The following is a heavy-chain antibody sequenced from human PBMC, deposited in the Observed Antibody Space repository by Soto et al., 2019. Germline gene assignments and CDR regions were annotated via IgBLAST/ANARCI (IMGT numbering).Heavy chain of an antibody. CDR1: GYTFTDYW. V-gene: IGHV5-51*01. Sequence: GESLKISCKGSGYTFTDYWIGWVRQLPGKGLGWMGIIYPGDSDTRYSQSFQGNVTITVDKSTSTAYLQWNTLKASDTAMYYCARHIGNFRYYSFAMDVWGQGTTVTVSS. D-gene: IGHD3-16*02. CDR3: ARHIGNFRYYSFAMDV. CDR2: IYPGDSDT. J-gene: IGHJ6*02.